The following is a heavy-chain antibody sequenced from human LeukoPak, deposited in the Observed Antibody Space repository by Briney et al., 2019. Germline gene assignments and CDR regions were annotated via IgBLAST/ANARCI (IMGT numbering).Heavy chain of an antibody. CDR1: GYTFTSYD. D-gene: IGHD6-19*01. V-gene: IGHV1-8*01. Sequence: ASVKVSCKASGYTFTSYDINWVRQATGQGLEWMGWMNPNSGNTGYAQKFQGRVTMTRNTSISTAYMELSSLRSEDTAVYYCARTPYSSGWYEGTYYLDYWGQGTLVTVSS. CDR2: MNPNSGNT. J-gene: IGHJ4*02. CDR3: ARTPYSSGWYEGTYYLDY.